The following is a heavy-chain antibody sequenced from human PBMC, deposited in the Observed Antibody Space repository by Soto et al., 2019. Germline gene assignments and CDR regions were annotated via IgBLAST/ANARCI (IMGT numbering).Heavy chain of an antibody. Sequence: QMQLQESGPGLVKPSETLSLTCTVSGGSISSSSYYWGWIRQPPGQGLEWLGTIYSLGNTYSTPSLKSRVTSSVDKSKSQLFLKLSSVTAPDTAVYYCARQIYDSSGYYYAYWGQGTLVTVSS. V-gene: IGHV4-39*01. CDR1: GGSISSSSYY. CDR2: IYSLGNT. CDR3: ARQIYDSSGYYYAY. D-gene: IGHD3-22*01. J-gene: IGHJ4*02.